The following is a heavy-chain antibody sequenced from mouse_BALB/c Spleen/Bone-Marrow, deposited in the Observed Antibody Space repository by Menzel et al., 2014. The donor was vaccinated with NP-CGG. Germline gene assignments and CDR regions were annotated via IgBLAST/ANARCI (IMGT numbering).Heavy chain of an antibody. CDR2: IDPSDSYT. Sequence: VKLMESGAELVKPGASVKMSCKASGCTFTSYWMHWVKQRPGQGLEWIGVIDPSDSYTSYNQKFKGKATLTVDTSSSTAYMQLSSLTSEDSAVYYCTIYYRSFAYWGQGTLVTVSA. V-gene: IGHV1S127*01. CDR1: GCTFTSYW. J-gene: IGHJ3*01. CDR3: TIYYRSFAY. D-gene: IGHD2-14*01.